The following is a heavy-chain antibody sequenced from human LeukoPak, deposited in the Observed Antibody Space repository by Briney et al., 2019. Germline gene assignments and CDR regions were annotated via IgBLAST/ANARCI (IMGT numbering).Heavy chain of an antibody. J-gene: IGHJ4*02. V-gene: IGHV3-30*03. Sequence: GGSLRLSCAASGFTFSSYHMHWVRQAPGKGLEWVAVISYDGSSKYYADSVKGRFTISRDNSKHTLFLQMNSLRAEDTAVYYCARSYDSGWYVADHWGQGTLVTVSS. D-gene: IGHD6-19*01. CDR2: ISYDGSSK. CDR3: ARSYDSGWYVADH. CDR1: GFTFSSYH.